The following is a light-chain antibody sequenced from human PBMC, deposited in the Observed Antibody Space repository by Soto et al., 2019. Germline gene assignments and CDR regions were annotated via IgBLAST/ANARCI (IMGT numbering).Light chain of an antibody. CDR3: QQANSFPFT. V-gene: IGKV1-12*01. CDR2: SAS. Sequence: DIQMTQSPSSVSASVADRVTMTCRASQGISSWLAWYQQKAGKAPKLLIYSASSLQSGVPSRFSGSGSETDFTLTISSLHAEDLATYYCQQANSFPFTFGQGTKLEI. CDR1: QGISSW. J-gene: IGKJ2*01.